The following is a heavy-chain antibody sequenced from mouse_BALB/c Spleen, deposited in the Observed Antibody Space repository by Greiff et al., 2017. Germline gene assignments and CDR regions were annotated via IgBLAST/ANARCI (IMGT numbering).Heavy chain of an antibody. CDR1: GFTFSSYY. CDR3: ARDGYYPFAY. D-gene: IGHD2-3*01. J-gene: IGHJ3*01. Sequence: EVKLMESGGGLVKLGGSLKLSCAASGFTFSSYYMSWVRQTPDKRLELVAAINSNGGSTYYPDTVKGRFTISRDNAKNTLYLQMSSLKSEDTALYYCARDGYYPFAYWGQGTLVTVSA. CDR2: INSNGGST. V-gene: IGHV5-6-2*01.